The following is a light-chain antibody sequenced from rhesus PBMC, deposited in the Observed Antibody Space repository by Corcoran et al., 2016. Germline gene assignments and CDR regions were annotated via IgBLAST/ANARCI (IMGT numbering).Light chain of an antibody. Sequence: DIVMTQTPLSLPVTPGEPASISCRSSQSLLDSEDGNTYLDWYLQKPGQSPQLLIYEVSNRACGVPDRFSGSWSDTDFTLKISRVEAEDVGVYYCMQALEFPFSFGQGTKVEIK. CDR1: QSLLDSEDGNTY. V-gene: IGKV2-104*02. CDR2: EVS. CDR3: MQALEFPFS. J-gene: IGKJ2*01.